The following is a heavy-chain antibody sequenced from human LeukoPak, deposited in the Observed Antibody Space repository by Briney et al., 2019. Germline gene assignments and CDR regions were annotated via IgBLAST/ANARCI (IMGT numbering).Heavy chain of an antibody. CDR2: IYIGGST. V-gene: IGHV4-4*07. Sequence: SETLSLTCIVSGVSISSYYWSWIRQPAGKGLEWIGRIYIGGSTNYNPSLKSRVTMSLDTPKSQFSLNLSSVTAADTAIYYCARQLYNGPQSLDYWGQGTLVTVSS. J-gene: IGHJ4*02. CDR1: GVSISSYY. CDR3: ARQLYNGPQSLDY. D-gene: IGHD2-8*01.